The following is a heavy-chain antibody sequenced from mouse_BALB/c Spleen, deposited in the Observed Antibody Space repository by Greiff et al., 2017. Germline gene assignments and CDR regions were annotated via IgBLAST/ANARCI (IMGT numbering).Heavy chain of an antibody. CDR1: GFTFTDYY. J-gene: IGHJ4*01. CDR3: AREDLYAMDY. V-gene: IGHV7-3*02. Sequence: EVKLVESGGGLVQPGGSLRLSCATSGFTFTDYYMSWVRQPPGKALEWLGFIRNKANGYTTEYSASVKGRFTISRDNSQSILYLQMNTLRAEDSATYYCAREDLYAMDYWGQGTSVTVSS. CDR2: IRNKANGYTT.